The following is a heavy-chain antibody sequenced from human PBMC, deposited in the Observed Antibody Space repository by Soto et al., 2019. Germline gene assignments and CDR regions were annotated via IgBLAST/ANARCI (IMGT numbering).Heavy chain of an antibody. D-gene: IGHD3-16*01. CDR1: VFPVSSYA. Sequence: VXLSCVASVFPVSSYAMSWVRQTPGKGLEWVSGISGSGGRTYYADSVKGRFTISRDNSNNTLSLQMHILRVEDTAVYFCAKGGYYSLFDIWGQGTMVTVSS. V-gene: IGHV3-23*01. J-gene: IGHJ3*02. CDR3: AKGGYYSLFDI. CDR2: ISGSGGRT.